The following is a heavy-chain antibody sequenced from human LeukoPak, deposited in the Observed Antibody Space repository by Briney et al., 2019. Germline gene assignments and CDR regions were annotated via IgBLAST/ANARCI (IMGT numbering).Heavy chain of an antibody. CDR3: ARDLARGYPALYMDV. CDR1: GGSISSGSYY. D-gene: IGHD5-12*01. J-gene: IGHJ6*03. CDR2: IYTSGST. Sequence: KPSQTLSLTCTVSGGSISSGSYYWSWIRQPAGKGLEWIGRIYTSGSTNYNPSLKSRVPISVDTSKNQFSLKLSSVTAADTAVYYCARDLARGYPALYMDVWGKGTTVTVSS. V-gene: IGHV4-61*02.